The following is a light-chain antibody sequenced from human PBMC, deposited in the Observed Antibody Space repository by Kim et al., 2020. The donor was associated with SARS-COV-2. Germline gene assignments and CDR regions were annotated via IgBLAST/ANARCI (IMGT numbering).Light chain of an antibody. CDR2: RNN. V-gene: IGLV1-47*01. CDR1: SSNIGSNY. CDR3: AAWDDSLSGL. Sequence: PGQRLTLPGSGSSSNIGSNYVYWYQQLPGTAPKLLIYRNNQRPSGVPDRFSGSKSGTSASLAISGLRSEDEADYYCAAWDDSLSGLFGGGTQLTVL. J-gene: IGLJ2*01.